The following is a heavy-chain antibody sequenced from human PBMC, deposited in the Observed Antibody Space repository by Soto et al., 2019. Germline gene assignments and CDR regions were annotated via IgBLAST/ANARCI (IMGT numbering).Heavy chain of an antibody. D-gene: IGHD1-26*01. V-gene: IGHV4-34*01. CDR1: GGSITSGGRY. J-gene: IGHJ6*02. CDR3: ASGIVGATASYYYYGMDV. Sequence: SETLSLTCTVSGGSITSGGRYWSWIRQHPGKGLEWIGEINHSGSTNYNPSLKSRVTISVDTSKNQFSLKLSSVTAADTAVYFCASGIVGATASYYYYGMDVWGRGTTVTVSS. CDR2: INHSGST.